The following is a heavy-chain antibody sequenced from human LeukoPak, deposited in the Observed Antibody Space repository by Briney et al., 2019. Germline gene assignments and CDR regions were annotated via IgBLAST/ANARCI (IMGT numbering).Heavy chain of an antibody. CDR3: ARGRYYYDSSGYTDGMDV. D-gene: IGHD3-22*01. J-gene: IGHJ6*02. V-gene: IGHV4-4*07. CDR2: IYTSGST. CDR1: GGSISSYY. Sequence: SETLSLTCTVSGGSISSYYWSWIRQPAGKGLEWIGRIYTSGSTNYNPSLKSRVTMSVDTSENQFSLKLSSVTAADTAVYYCARGRYYYDSSGYTDGMDVWSQGTTVTVSS.